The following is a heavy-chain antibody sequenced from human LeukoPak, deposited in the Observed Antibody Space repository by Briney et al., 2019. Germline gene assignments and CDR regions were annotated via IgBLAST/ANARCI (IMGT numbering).Heavy chain of an antibody. Sequence: SDTLSLTCAVYGASLNGHYWSWFRQPPGKGLEWIGEGSDVGGTKYNPSLKSRVTISADTSKNQFSLKLSSVTAADTAVYYCAQNGQSGFSFDPWGQGTLVTVSS. J-gene: IGHJ5*02. CDR2: GSDVGGT. CDR3: AQNGQSGFSFDP. CDR1: GASLNGHY. V-gene: IGHV4-34*01. D-gene: IGHD2-8*01.